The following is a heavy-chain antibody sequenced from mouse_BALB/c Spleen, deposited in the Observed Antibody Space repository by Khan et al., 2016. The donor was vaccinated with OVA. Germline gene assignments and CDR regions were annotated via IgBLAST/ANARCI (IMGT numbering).Heavy chain of an antibody. D-gene: IGHD2-10*01. CDR1: GFSLTGYG. J-gene: IGHJ4*01. CDR2: IWGDGST. V-gene: IGHV2-6-7*01. Sequence: QVQLKESGPGLVAPSQSLSITCTVSGFSLTGYGVNWVRQPPGKGLEWLGMIWGDGSTDYYSALKSRLNLSKDNSKSQAFLKMNSLQTDDTARYYCARAYYGNYREAMDYWGQGTSVTVSS. CDR3: ARAYYGNYREAMDY.